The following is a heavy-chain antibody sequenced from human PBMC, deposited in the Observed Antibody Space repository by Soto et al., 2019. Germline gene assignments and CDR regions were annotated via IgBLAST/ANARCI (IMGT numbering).Heavy chain of an antibody. J-gene: IGHJ6*02. CDR1: GYTFTSYD. D-gene: IGHD6-25*01. Sequence: ASVKVSCKASGYTFTSYDINWVRQATGQGLEWMGWMYPNSGNTGYAQKFQGRVTMTRNTSISTAYMELSSLRSEDTAVYYCARGLSGSAGADYYYYGMDVWGQGTTVTVSS. V-gene: IGHV1-8*01. CDR3: ARGLSGSAGADYYYYGMDV. CDR2: MYPNSGNT.